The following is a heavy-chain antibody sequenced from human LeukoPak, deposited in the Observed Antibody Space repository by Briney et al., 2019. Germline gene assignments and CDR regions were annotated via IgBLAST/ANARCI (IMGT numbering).Heavy chain of an antibody. V-gene: IGHV4-34*01. J-gene: IGHJ3*02. D-gene: IGHD4-17*01. Sequence: SETLSLTCAVYGGSFSGYYWSWIRQPPGKGLEWIGEINHSGSTNYNPSLKSRVTMSVDTSKNQFSLKLSSVTAADTAVYYCARGLRAQGAFDIWGQGTMVTVSS. CDR2: INHSGST. CDR3: ARGLRAQGAFDI. CDR1: GGSFSGYY.